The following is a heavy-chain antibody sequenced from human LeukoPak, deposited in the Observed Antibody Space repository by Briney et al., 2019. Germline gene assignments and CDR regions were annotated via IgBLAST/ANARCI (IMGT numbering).Heavy chain of an antibody. J-gene: IGHJ4*02. V-gene: IGHV3-74*01. D-gene: IGHD3-22*01. CDR1: GFTFSAYW. Sequence: GGSLRLSCAASGFTFSAYWMHWVRHAPGKGLEWVSRINNDGSSTTYADSVKGRFTISRDSAKNTLYLQMNSLRAEDTAVYYCARDLELAYYDSTGYEYWGQGNLVTVSS. CDR2: INNDGSST. CDR3: ARDLELAYYDSTGYEY.